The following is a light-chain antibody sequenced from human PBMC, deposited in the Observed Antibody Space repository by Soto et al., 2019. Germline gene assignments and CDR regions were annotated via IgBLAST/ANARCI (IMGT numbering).Light chain of an antibody. J-gene: IGKJ1*01. CDR1: QTISSNY. V-gene: IGKV3-20*01. CDR3: QQYVSWT. CDR2: GTS. Sequence: DIVLTQSPGTLSVSPGERATLSCRASQTISSNYLAWYQQKPGQPPGLLIYGTSSRATGIPDRFSGSGSGTDFTLTISRLEREDSAIYYCQQYVSWTFGQGTKVEIK.